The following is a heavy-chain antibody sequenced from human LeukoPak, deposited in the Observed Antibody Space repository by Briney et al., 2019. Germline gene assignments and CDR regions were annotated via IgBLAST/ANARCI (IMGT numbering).Heavy chain of an antibody. Sequence: SETLSLTCTVSGGSISSSSYYWCWIRQPPVNGLEWIGSIYYSGSTYYNPSLKSRVTISVDTSKNQFSLKLSSVTAADTAVYYCARHPHYCSSTSCPPRSFDHWGQGTLVTVSS. J-gene: IGHJ5*02. CDR3: ARHPHYCSSTSCPPRSFDH. CDR1: GGSISSSSYY. CDR2: IYYSGST. D-gene: IGHD2-2*01. V-gene: IGHV4-39*01.